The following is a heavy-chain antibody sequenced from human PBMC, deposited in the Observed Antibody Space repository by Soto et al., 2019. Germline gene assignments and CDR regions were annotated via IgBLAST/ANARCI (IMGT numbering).Heavy chain of an antibody. CDR3: VSDRGYGHASVPYS. J-gene: IGHJ4*02. V-gene: IGHV3-30*03. D-gene: IGHD5-18*01. CDR2: ISYDGSLQ. CDR1: GFAFSSYG. Sequence: QAQLVESGGGVVQPGRSLRLSCAASGFAFSSYGMHWVRQAPGTGLEWVAVISYDGSLQNYADSVKGRFTISRENSKNMVLLQMSSLRAEDTAVYYCVSDRGYGHASVPYSWGQGTLVSVSS.